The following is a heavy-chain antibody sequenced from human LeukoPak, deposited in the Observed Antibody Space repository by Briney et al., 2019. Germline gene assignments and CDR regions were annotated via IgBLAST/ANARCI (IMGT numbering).Heavy chain of an antibody. CDR2: ISYDGSNK. J-gene: IGHJ4*02. Sequence: GGSLRLSCAASGFTFSSYAMHWVRQAPGKGLEWVAVISYDGSNKYYADSVKGRFTISRDNSKNTLYLQMNSLRAEDTAVYYCARGGWTYYDSWSGHYTWPTIPPIDYWGQGTLVTVSS. CDR3: ARGGWTYYDSWSGHYTWPTIPPIDY. V-gene: IGHV3-30-3*01. CDR1: GFTFSSYA. D-gene: IGHD3-3*01.